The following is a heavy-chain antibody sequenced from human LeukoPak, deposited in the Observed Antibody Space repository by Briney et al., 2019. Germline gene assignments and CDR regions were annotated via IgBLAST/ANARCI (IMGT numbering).Heavy chain of an antibody. D-gene: IGHD2-2*01. V-gene: IGHV3-23*01. Sequence: GGSLRLSCAASGFTFSSYGMSWVRQAPGKGLEWVSAISGSGGSTYYADSVKGRFTISRDNSKNTLYLQMNSLRAEDTAVYYCARDTPFVVVPAAMFDYWGQGTLVTVSS. CDR2: ISGSGGST. CDR3: ARDTPFVVVPAAMFDY. CDR1: GFTFSSYG. J-gene: IGHJ4*02.